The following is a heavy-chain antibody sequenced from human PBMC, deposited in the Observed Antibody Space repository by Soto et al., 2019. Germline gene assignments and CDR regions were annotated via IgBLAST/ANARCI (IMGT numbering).Heavy chain of an antibody. CDR3: ARDGYYCDGGVCYDVYDI. J-gene: IGHJ3*02. CDR1: GFTFSKCW. V-gene: IGHV3-7*05. Sequence: EVQLVESGGGLVQPGGSLRLSCIGSGFTFSKCWMTWLRQAPGKGLEWVANIKGDESVKNLVDSVGGRFAISRDNAKNSMYLQMNSLRAEDMSTYFCARDGYYCDGGVCYDVYDIWGQGTMVAVSS. D-gene: IGHD3-22*01. CDR2: IKGDESVK.